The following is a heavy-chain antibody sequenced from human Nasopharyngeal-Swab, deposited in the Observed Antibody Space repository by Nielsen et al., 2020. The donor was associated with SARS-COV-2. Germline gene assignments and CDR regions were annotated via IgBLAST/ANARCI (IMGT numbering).Heavy chain of an antibody. CDR1: GFTFGDYA. Sequence: GGSLRLSCTASGFTFGDYAMSWFRQAPGKGLEWVGFIRSKAYGGTTEYAASVKGRFTIARDDSKSIAYLQMNRLKTEDTGVYYCTRRGGGLAVAGTNFDYWGQGTLVTVSS. CDR3: TRRGGGLAVAGTNFDY. J-gene: IGHJ4*02. D-gene: IGHD6-19*01. V-gene: IGHV3-49*03. CDR2: IRSKAYGGTT.